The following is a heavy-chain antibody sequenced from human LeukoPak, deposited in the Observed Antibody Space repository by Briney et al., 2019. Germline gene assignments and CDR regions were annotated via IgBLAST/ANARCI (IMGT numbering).Heavy chain of an antibody. CDR2: IYTSGST. V-gene: IGHV4-61*02. Sequence: PSQTLSLTCTVSGGSISSGSYYWSWIRQPAGKGLEWIGRIYTSGSTNYNPSLKSRVTISVDTSKNQFSLKLSSVTAADTAVYYCARGRYSSSWYVVPFDYWGQGTLVTVSS. J-gene: IGHJ4*02. D-gene: IGHD6-13*01. CDR1: GGSISSGSYY. CDR3: ARGRYSSSWYVVPFDY.